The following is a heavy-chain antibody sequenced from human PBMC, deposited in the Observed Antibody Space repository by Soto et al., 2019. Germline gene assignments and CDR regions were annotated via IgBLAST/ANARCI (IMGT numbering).Heavy chain of an antibody. CDR3: ARHNGSLYVGYYYDIYV. CDR2: IYYSGYT. J-gene: IGHJ6*02. CDR1: GGSFSGYY. V-gene: IGHV4-34*01. D-gene: IGHD3-10*02. Sequence: SETLSLTCAVYGGSFSGYYWSWIRQPPGKGLEWIGSIYYSGYTYYNPSLKSRVTISVDTSKNQFSLKLSSVTAADTAVYYCARHNGSLYVGYYYDIYVCGQGTTVPVSS.